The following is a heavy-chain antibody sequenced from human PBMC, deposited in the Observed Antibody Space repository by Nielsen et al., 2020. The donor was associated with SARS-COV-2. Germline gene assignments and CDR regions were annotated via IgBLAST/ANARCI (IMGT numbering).Heavy chain of an antibody. CDR1: GGSISSGGYY. D-gene: IGHD3-22*01. J-gene: IGHJ3*02. Sequence: LSLTCTVSGGSISSGGYYWSWIRQHPGKGLEWIGYIYYSGSTYYNPSLKSRVTISVDTSKNQFSLKLSSVTAADTAVYYCARAPITMIVVVNAFDIWGQGTMVTVSS. CDR3: ARAPITMIVVVNAFDI. CDR2: IYYSGST. V-gene: IGHV4-31*03.